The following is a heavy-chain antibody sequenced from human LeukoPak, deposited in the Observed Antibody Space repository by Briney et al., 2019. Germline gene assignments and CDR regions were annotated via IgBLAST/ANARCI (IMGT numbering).Heavy chain of an antibody. CDR3: ARDREAAADLGY. V-gene: IGHV3-33*01. CDR2: IWNDGSNE. Sequence: PGGSLRLSCAESGFIFSSYGMHWVRQAPGKGLELVAIIWNDGSNEYYADSVKGRFTISRDNSKNTLYLQMNSLRVEDTAVYYCARDREAAADLGYCGQGTLVTVSS. J-gene: IGHJ4*02. CDR1: GFIFSSYG. D-gene: IGHD6-13*01.